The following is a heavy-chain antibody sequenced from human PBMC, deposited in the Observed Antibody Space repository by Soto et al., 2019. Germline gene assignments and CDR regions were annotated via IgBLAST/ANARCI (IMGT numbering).Heavy chain of an antibody. CDR2: IKQDGSER. Sequence: EVQLVESGGGLVQPGGSLRLSCEVSGFTFSSYWMSWVRQAPGKGLEWVANIKQDGSERYYADSVKGRFTISRDNAKNSLYLQMNSLRAEDTAVYYCAQDRAIRYFDCTYWGQGILVTVSS. CDR3: AQDRAIRYFDCTY. D-gene: IGHD3-9*01. V-gene: IGHV3-7*01. CDR1: GFTFSSYW. J-gene: IGHJ4*02.